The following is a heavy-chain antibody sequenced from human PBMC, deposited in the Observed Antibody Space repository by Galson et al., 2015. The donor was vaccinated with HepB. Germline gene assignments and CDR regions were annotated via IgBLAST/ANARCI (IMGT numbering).Heavy chain of an antibody. D-gene: IGHD3-22*01. CDR2: INPSGGST. CDR3: AKNYYDNSGPPNYGMDV. J-gene: IGHJ6*02. CDR1: GYIFTSYY. Sequence: SVKVSCKASGYIFTSYYTHWVRQAPGQGLEWMGIINPSGGSTRYAQKFQGRVTMTRDTSTSTVYMELSSLRSEDTAVYYCAKNYYDNSGPPNYGMDVWGQGTTVTVSS. V-gene: IGHV1-46*01.